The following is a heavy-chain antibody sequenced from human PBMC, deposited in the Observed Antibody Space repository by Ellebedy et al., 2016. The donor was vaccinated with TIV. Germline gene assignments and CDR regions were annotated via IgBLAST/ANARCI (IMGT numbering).Heavy chain of an antibody. CDR2: ISSSGIST. V-gene: IGHV3-11*06. CDR3: ARGYCSGGTCYSHVDY. D-gene: IGHD2-15*01. Sequence: PGGSLRLSCAASGFTFSDHYISWIRQAPGKGLEWASYISSSGISTSYADSVKGRFTISRENAKNSVYLQMNSLRAEDTAVYYCARGYCSGGTCYSHVDYWGQGTLVTVSS. CDR1: GFTFSDHY. J-gene: IGHJ4*02.